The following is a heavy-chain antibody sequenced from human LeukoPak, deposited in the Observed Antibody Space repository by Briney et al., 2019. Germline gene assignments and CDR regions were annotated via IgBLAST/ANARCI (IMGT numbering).Heavy chain of an antibody. CDR1: GYTFTSYG. CDR3: ARVRYGGSYWVYYFDY. V-gene: IGHV1-18*01. J-gene: IGHJ4*02. CDR2: ISAYNGNT. D-gene: IGHD1-26*01. Sequence: ASVKVSCKASGYTFTSYGISWVRRAPGQGLEWMGWISAYNGNTNYAQKLQGRVTMTTDTSTSTAYMELRSLRSDDTAVYYCARVRYGGSYWVYYFDYWGQGTLVTVSS.